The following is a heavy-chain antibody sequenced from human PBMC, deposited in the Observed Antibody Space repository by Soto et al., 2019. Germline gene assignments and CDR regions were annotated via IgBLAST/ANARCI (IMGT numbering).Heavy chain of an antibody. CDR3: ARGGALRPNAHVPLDP. CDR1: GVSITSGSYS. V-gene: IGHV4-30-2*01. J-gene: IGHJ5*02. Sequence: QLQLQESGSGLVKPSQTLSLTCTVSGVSITSGSYSWSWIRQAPGKGLEWIGNIHVSGYTSFNPSLTGRVSMSVATSKKQFSLELMSVTVADTAVYYCARGGALRPNAHVPLDPWGRGSLVTVSS. D-gene: IGHD2-2*01. CDR2: IHVSGYT.